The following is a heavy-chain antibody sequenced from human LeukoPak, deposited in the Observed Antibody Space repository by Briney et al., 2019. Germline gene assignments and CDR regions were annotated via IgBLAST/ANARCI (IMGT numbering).Heavy chain of an antibody. CDR2: IYYSGSS. Sequence: PSETLSLTCTVSGGSISSHYWSWIRQPPGKGLEWIGYIYYSGSSKYNRSLKSRVTISVDTSKNQFSLKLSSVTAADTAVYYCARLYDSSGYTNWLDPWGQGTLVTVSS. D-gene: IGHD3-22*01. CDR3: ARLYDSSGYTNWLDP. J-gene: IGHJ5*02. V-gene: IGHV4-59*11. CDR1: GGSISSHY.